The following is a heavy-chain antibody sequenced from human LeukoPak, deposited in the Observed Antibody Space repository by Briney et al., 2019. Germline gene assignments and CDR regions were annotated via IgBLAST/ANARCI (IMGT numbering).Heavy chain of an antibody. CDR2: INTNTGNP. J-gene: IGHJ6*02. CDR3: ARGTRRFGELLPNYYGMDV. Sequence: GASVKVSCKASGYTFTSYAMNWVRQAPGQGLEWMGWINTNTGNPTYAQGFTGRFVFSLDTSVSTAYLQISSLKAEDTAVYYCARGTRRFGELLPNYYGMDVWGQGTTVTVSS. D-gene: IGHD3-10*01. V-gene: IGHV7-4-1*02. CDR1: GYTFTSYA.